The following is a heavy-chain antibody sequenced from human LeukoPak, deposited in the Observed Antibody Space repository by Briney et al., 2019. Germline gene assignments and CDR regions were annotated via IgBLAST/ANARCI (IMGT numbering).Heavy chain of an antibody. D-gene: IGHD6-19*01. V-gene: IGHV1-24*01. J-gene: IGHJ4*02. Sequence: ASVKVSCKASGYTFTSYYMHWVRQAPGKGLEWMGGFDPEDGETIYAQKFQGRVTMTEDTSTDTAYMELSSLRSEDTAVYYCATGYRYRSGSYARDYWGQGTLVTVST. CDR3: ATGYRYRSGSYARDY. CDR2: FDPEDGET. CDR1: GYTFTSYY.